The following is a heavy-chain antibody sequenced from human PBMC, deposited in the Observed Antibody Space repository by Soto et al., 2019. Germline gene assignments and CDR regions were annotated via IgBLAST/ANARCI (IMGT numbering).Heavy chain of an antibody. V-gene: IGHV4-34*01. CDR2: INHSGST. J-gene: IGHJ5*02. CDR3: ARGLHPPFGVVITKKYNWFDP. CDR1: GGSFSGYY. Sequence: PSETPSLTCAVYGGSFSGYYWSWIRQPPGKGLEWIGEINHSGSTNYNPSLKSRVTISVDTSKNQFSLKLSSVTAADTAVYYCARGLHPPFGVVITKKYNWFDPWGQGTLVTVSS. D-gene: IGHD3-3*01.